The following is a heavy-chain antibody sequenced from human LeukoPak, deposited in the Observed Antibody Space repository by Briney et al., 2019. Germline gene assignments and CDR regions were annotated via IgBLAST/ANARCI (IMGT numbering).Heavy chain of an antibody. V-gene: IGHV1-2*02. CDR3: TRDSTWFGELLRI. CDR2: INPNSGGT. CDR1: GYTFTGYY. D-gene: IGHD3-10*01. J-gene: IGHJ4*02. Sequence: GASVSVSCKASGYTFTGYYMHWVRQAPGQGLEWMGWINPNSGGTNYAQKFQGRVTMTRDTSISTAYMELSRLRSDDTAVYYCTRDSTWFGELLRIWGQGTLVTVSS.